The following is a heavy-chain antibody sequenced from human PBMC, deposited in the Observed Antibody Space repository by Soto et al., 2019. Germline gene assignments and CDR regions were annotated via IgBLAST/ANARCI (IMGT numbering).Heavy chain of an antibody. CDR3: ARGYCSAVGCYVHYYYGFDV. CDR1: GFTFRNYA. CDR2: ISSNGGSA. J-gene: IGHJ6*02. D-gene: IGHD2-15*01. V-gene: IGHV3-23*01. Sequence: SLRLSCAAAGFTFRNYAMNWVRQARGKGLELGSSISSNGGSAYYADSVKGRFTISRDNSKNTLYLQMNSLTAADTAVYYCARGYCSAVGCYVHYYYGFDVWGQGTTVTVSS.